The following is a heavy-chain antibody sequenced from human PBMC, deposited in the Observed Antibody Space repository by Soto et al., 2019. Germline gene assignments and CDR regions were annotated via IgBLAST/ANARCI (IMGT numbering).Heavy chain of an antibody. CDR2: RYYSEST. Sequence: SETLSLTCTVSGGSITTGGYYWSWIRQLPGKGLEWIGHRYYSESTYYNPSLKSRVSISLDTSKNQFSLKLSFVTAADTAMYYCARTKCSGGSCYSWSLDYWGQGTPATVSS. J-gene: IGHJ4*02. V-gene: IGHV4-31*03. D-gene: IGHD2-15*01. CDR3: ARTKCSGGSCYSWSLDY. CDR1: GGSITTGGYY.